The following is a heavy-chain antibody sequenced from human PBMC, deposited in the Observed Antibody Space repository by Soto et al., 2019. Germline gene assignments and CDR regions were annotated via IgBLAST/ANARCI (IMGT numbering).Heavy chain of an antibody. Sequence: GGSLRLSCSASGFTFSSYAMHWGRQAPGKGLEYVSAISSNGGSTYYADSVKGRFTISRDNSKNTLYLQMSSLRAEDTAVYYCVKDAYYYDSSGYYSDDYWGQGTLVTFSS. J-gene: IGHJ4*02. CDR1: GFTFSSYA. CDR2: ISSNGGST. V-gene: IGHV3-64D*06. CDR3: VKDAYYYDSSGYYSDDY. D-gene: IGHD3-22*01.